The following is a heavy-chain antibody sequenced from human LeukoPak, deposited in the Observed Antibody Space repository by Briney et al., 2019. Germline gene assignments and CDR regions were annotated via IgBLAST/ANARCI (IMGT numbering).Heavy chain of an antibody. J-gene: IGHJ4*02. Sequence: GGSLRLSCAASGXTVSNNYMSWVRQAPGKGLEWVSVIYSVNRTSYADSVKGRFTISRDSSKNTLCLRMNSLRAEDTAVYYCARSPPWAPLDYWGQGTLVTVSS. V-gene: IGHV3-66*01. CDR1: GXTVSNNY. CDR3: ARSPPWAPLDY. CDR2: IYSVNRT.